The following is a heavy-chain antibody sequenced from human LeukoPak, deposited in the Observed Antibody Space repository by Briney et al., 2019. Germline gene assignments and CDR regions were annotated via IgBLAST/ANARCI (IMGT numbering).Heavy chain of an antibody. CDR3: ARDESLGEPVY. Sequence: ASVKVSCKASGGTFSSYAISRVRQAPGQGLEWMGRIIPIFGIANYAQKFQGRVTITADKSTSTAYMELSSLRSEDTAVYYCARDESLGEPVYWGQGTLVTVSS. CDR1: GGTFSSYA. D-gene: IGHD3-16*01. J-gene: IGHJ4*02. CDR2: IIPIFGIA. V-gene: IGHV1-69*04.